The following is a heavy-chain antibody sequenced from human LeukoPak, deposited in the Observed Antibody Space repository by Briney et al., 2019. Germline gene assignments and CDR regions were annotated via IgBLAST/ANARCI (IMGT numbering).Heavy chain of an antibody. CDR1: GGSISSYY. CDR3: ATSPWIAVSGTGAFDF. CDR2: IYYSGST. Sequence: PSETLSLTCTVSGGSISSYYWSWIRQPPGKGLEWIGYIYYSGSTNYNPSLKSRVTISVDTSKNQFSLKLSSVTAADTAVYYCATSPWIAVSGTGAFDFWGQGTMVTVSS. J-gene: IGHJ3*01. V-gene: IGHV4-59*01. D-gene: IGHD6-19*01.